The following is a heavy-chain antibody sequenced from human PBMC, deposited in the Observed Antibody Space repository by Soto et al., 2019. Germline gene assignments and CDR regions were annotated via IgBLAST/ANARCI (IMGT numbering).Heavy chain of an antibody. D-gene: IGHD3-9*01. V-gene: IGHV4-59*01. Sequence: SETLSLTCTVSGAPITINYRSWIRQAPRKGLEWIGYIYYSGSTTYNPSLKRRVPMTAATSKDQFSLTLDPVTAAATAVYYCARDSGYPYDHWGHGILVTVSS. J-gene: IGHJ4*01. CDR1: GAPITINY. CDR3: ARDSGYPYDH. CDR2: IYYSGST.